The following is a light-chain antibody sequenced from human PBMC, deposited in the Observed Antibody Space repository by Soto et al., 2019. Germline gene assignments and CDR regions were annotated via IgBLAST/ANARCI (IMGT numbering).Light chain of an antibody. V-gene: IGKV3-20*01. CDR1: QSISSSY. Sequence: EIVLTQAPGTLSLSPGERATLSCRASQSISSSYLAWYRQKPGQAPRLLIYGASSRATGIPDRFSGSGSGTDFTLTISRLEPEDFEVYFCQHYGSSPPCTFCQGTKREIK. CDR2: GAS. CDR3: QHYGSSPPCT. J-gene: IGKJ2*02.